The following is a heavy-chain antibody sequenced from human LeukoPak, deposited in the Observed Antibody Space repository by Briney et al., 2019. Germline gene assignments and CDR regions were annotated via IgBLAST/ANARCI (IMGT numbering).Heavy chain of an antibody. CDR3: ARNPYSRSSLYYFDY. J-gene: IGHJ4*02. Sequence: SETLSLTCTVSGGSISSSSYYWGGIRQPPGKGLEWIGSIYYSGSTYYNPSLKSRVTISVDTSKNQFSLKLSSVTAADTAVYYCARNPYSRSSLYYFDYWGQGTLVTVSS. CDR2: IYYSGST. CDR1: GGSISSSSYY. V-gene: IGHV4-39*01. D-gene: IGHD6-6*01.